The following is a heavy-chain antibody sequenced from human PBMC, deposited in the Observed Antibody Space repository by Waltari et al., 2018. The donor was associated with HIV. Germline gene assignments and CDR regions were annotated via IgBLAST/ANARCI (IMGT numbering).Heavy chain of an antibody. CDR3: ARDRLAVTTRGGYYYGLDG. D-gene: IGHD4-17*01. J-gene: IGHJ6*02. Sequence: QLQFQQSGSGLVKPSQTLSLTCAVSRGSISSGAYHWPWIRQPRGKGLEWIGYISQSVTTYYNPSLQSRVTISLDRSKNQFSLKLRSVTAADTAVYYCARDRLAVTTRGGYYYGLDGWGQGTTVTVSS. V-gene: IGHV4-30-2*01. CDR1: RGSISSGAYH. CDR2: ISQSVTT.